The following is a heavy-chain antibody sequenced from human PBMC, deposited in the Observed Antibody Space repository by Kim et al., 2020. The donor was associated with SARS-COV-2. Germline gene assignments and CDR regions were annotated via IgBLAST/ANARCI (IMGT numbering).Heavy chain of an antibody. D-gene: IGHD2-21*02. CDR1: GFTFSSYG. V-gene: IGHV3-30*18. CDR3: AKGFYRGGDNYYYGMDV. J-gene: IGHJ6*02. CDR2: ISYDGSNK. Sequence: GGSLRLSCAASGFTFSSYGMHWVRQAPGKGLEWVAVISYDGSNKYYADSVKGRFTISRDNSKNTLYLQMNSLRAEDTAVYYCAKGFYRGGDNYYYGMDVWGQGTTVTVSS.